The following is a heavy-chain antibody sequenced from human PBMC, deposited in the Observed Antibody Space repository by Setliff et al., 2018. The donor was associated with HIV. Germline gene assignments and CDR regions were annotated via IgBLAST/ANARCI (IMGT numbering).Heavy chain of an antibody. CDR1: GGSISSYY. CDR3: ARRSLEYYYDSSATGAFDI. Sequence: KPSETLSLTCTVSGGSISSYYWSWIRQPPGKGLEWIGYIYYSGSTNYNPSLKSRVTISVDTSKNQFSLKLSSVTAADTAVYYCARRSLEYYYDSSATGAFDIWGQGTMVTVSS. V-gene: IGHV4-59*01. D-gene: IGHD3-22*01. CDR2: IYYSGST. J-gene: IGHJ3*02.